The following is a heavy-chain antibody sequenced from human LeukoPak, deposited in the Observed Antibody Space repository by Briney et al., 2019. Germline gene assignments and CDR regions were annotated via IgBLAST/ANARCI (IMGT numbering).Heavy chain of an antibody. Sequence: ASVKVSCKASGYTFTSYYMHWVRQAPGQGLEWMGWINLNSGGTNYAQKFQGRVTMTRDTSISTAYMELSRLRSDDTAVYYCAREFWSGSYYFDYWGQGTLVTVSS. CDR3: AREFWSGSYYFDY. V-gene: IGHV1-2*02. J-gene: IGHJ4*02. CDR1: GYTFTSYY. CDR2: INLNSGGT. D-gene: IGHD3-3*01.